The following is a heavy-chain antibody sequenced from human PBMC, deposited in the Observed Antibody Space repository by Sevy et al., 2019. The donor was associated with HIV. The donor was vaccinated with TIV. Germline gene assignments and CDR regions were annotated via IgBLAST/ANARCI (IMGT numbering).Heavy chain of an antibody. V-gene: IGHV3-23*01. D-gene: IGHD3-22*01. Sequence: GGSLRLSCAASGFTFTEFVMSWVRQSPGKGLEWVSTINSDGGSTYYADSVKGRFTISRDNSQNTLDLQMNSLRAEDTAVYYCAKDVVGGYYDSSGYSDHWGQGTLVTVSS. CDR1: GFTFTEFV. CDR3: AKDVVGGYYDSSGYSDH. J-gene: IGHJ4*02. CDR2: INSDGGST.